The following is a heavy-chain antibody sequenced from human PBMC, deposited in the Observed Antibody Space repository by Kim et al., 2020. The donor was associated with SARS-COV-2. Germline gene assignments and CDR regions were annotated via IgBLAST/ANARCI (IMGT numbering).Heavy chain of an antibody. J-gene: IGHJ3*02. V-gene: IGHV3-21*01. CDR3: ARFVALGQLWFARENAAFDI. Sequence: GGSLRLSCAASGFTFSSYSMNWVRQAPGKGLEWVSSISSSSSYIYYADSVKGRFTISRDNAKNSLYLQMNSLRAEDTAVYYCARFVALGQLWFARENAAFDIWGQGTMVTVSS. D-gene: IGHD5-18*01. CDR1: GFTFSSYS. CDR2: ISSSSSYI.